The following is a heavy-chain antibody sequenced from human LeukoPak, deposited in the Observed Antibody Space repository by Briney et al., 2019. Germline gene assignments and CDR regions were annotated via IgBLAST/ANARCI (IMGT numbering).Heavy chain of an antibody. CDR3: ARGPVGGYPYDY. V-gene: IGHV4-34*01. D-gene: IGHD5-12*01. Sequence: SETLSLTCAVYGGSFSGYYWSWIRQPPGKGLEWIGEINHSGSTNYNPSLKSRVTISVDTSKNQFSLKLSSVTAADTAVYYCARGPVGGYPYDYWGQGTLVTVSS. J-gene: IGHJ4*02. CDR1: GGSFSGYY. CDR2: INHSGST.